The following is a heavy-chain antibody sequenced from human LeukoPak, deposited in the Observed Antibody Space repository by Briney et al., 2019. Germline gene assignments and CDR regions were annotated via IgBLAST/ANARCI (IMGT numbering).Heavy chain of an antibody. Sequence: PGRSLRLSCGASGFTFRGYTMHWVRQAPGKGLQWVAVTSWDGNKKFYADSVEGRFTISRDNSKNTLSLQMNSLRLEDTALYYCAREGGNSTSWGYFDYWGQGTLVTVSS. CDR2: TSWDGNKK. CDR1: GFTFRGYT. V-gene: IGHV3-30*04. J-gene: IGHJ4*02. CDR3: AREGGNSTSWGYFDY. D-gene: IGHD6-13*01.